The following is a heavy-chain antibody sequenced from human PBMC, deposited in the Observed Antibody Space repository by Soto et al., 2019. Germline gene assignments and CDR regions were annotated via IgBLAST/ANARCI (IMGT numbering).Heavy chain of an antibody. J-gene: IGHJ6*03. Sequence: RSEKGCGEKVCRSRRGPERQKPGKGLEWMGIIYPGDSDTRYSPSFQGQVTISADKSISTAYLQWSSLKASDTAMYYCARRTGSSPLYYYYMDVWGKGTTVTVSS. CDR3: ARRTGSSPLYYYYMDV. CDR1: GEKVCRSR. V-gene: IGHV5-51*01. D-gene: IGHD6-6*01. CDR2: IYPGDSDT.